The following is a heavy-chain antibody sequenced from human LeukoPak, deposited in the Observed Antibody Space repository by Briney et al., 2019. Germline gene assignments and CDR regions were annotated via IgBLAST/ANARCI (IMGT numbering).Heavy chain of an antibody. CDR2: INHRGST. Sequence: SETLSLTCAVYGGSFSDYYWSWIRQPPGKGLEWIGEINHRGSTNYNPSLKSRVTISVDTSKNQFSLNLGSVTAADTAVYYCARGRSAYDSSAYHYGNWGQGTLVTVSS. J-gene: IGHJ4*02. CDR1: GGSFSDYY. V-gene: IGHV4-34*01. D-gene: IGHD3-22*01. CDR3: ARGRSAYDSSAYHYGN.